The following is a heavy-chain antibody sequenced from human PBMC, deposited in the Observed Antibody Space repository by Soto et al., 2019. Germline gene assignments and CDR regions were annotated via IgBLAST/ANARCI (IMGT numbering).Heavy chain of an antibody. CDR2: TYWNDDD. CDR3: AHRPGGSGWRYYFDY. CDR1: GFSLTSTGVG. Sequence: SGPTLVNPTQTLTLTCSFSGFSLTSTGVGVGWFRQPPGKALEWLGLTYWNDDDRYRSSLRSRLTITKDTSKNQVVLTMTNMDPEDTATYYCAHRPGGSGWRYYFDYWGQGTLVTVSS. V-gene: IGHV2-5*01. J-gene: IGHJ4*02. D-gene: IGHD6-19*01.